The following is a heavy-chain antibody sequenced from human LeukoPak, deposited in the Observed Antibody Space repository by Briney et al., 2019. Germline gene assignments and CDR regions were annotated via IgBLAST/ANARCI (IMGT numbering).Heavy chain of an antibody. J-gene: IGHJ4*02. CDR2: INEDGSGA. Sequence: GGSLGLSCSASGFSFSGYWMTWVRQAPGTGLEWVANINEDGSGAYYVGSVRGRFTISRDNAKNSLFLHMNSLRVEDTAVYYCARAKIDYWGQGTLVTVSS. CDR1: GFSFSGYW. CDR3: ARAKIDY. V-gene: IGHV3-7*01.